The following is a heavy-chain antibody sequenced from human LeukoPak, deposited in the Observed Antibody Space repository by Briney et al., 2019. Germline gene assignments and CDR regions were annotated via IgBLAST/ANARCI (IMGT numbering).Heavy chain of an antibody. CDR3: AASPLGYCSGGSCLLVH. J-gene: IGHJ1*01. CDR2: IYYSGST. V-gene: IGHV4-59*01. Sequence: PSETLSLTCTVSGDSISSYYWSWIREPPEKGLEWIGYIYYSGSTNYNPSLKSRVTISVDTSKNQFSLKLSSVTAADTAVYYCAASPLGYCSGGSCLLVHWGQGTLVTVSS. D-gene: IGHD2-15*01. CDR1: GDSISSYY.